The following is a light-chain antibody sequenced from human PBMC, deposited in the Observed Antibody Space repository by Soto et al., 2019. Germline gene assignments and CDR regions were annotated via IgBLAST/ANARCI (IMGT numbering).Light chain of an antibody. J-gene: IGLJ3*02. V-gene: IGLV1-40*01. Sequence: QGLRTQPPCVSGAPGQRGTMSCTGSSSTIGAGFDVHWYHQIAGTAPKLLIYGNSNRPSGVPDRFSGSKSGTSASLAINGLQAEDEAHYYCQPYDNSLSGSWVFGGGTKVTVL. CDR2: GNS. CDR3: QPYDNSLSGSWV. CDR1: SSTIGAGFD.